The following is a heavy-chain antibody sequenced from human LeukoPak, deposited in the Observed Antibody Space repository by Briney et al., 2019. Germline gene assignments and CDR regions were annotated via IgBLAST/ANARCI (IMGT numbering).Heavy chain of an antibody. CDR1: GFTFTSYV. D-gene: IGHD4-17*01. Sequence: GGSLRLSCAASGFTFTSYVMSWARQAPGKGLEWVSAISGSGGSTYYADSVKGRVTISRDNSKNTLYLQMNSLRAEDTAVYYCARDDDYGDYATYWGQGTLVTVSS. CDR3: ARDDDYGDYATY. J-gene: IGHJ4*02. V-gene: IGHV3-23*01. CDR2: ISGSGGST.